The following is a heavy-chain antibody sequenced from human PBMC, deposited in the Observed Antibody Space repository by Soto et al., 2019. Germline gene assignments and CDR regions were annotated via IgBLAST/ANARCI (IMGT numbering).Heavy chain of an antibody. CDR2: LDPSSTYI. J-gene: IGHJ5*01. V-gene: IGHV3-21*02. CDR1: GFTFSAYT. CDR3: VRGYYGDYDS. Sequence: EVQLLESGGGLVKPGGSLRLSCAASGFTFSAYTMNWVRQAPGKGLEWVSSLDPSSTYIYYADSVKGRFTLSRDNAKNSLFLRLNSLRADDTALYYCVRGYYGDYDSWGQGTLVTVSS. D-gene: IGHD4-17*01.